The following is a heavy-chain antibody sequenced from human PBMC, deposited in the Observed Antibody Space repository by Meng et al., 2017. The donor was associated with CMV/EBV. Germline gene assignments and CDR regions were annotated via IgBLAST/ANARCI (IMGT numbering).Heavy chain of an antibody. D-gene: IGHD2-2*01. J-gene: IGHJ5*02. CDR3: ARDSTTLNIVVVPAAIRSHASWFDP. V-gene: IGHV1-69*05. CDR2: IIPIFGTA. Sequence: IRGVREAPGQGLEWMGGIIPIFGTANYAQKFQGRVTITTDESTSTAYMELSSLRSEDTAVYYCARDSTTLNIVVVPAAIRSHASWFDPWGQGTLVTVSS.